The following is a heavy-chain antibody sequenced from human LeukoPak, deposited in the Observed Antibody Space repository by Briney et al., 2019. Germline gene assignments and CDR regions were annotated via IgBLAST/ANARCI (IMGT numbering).Heavy chain of an antibody. CDR3: ARHSRTYYDILTGPYGGDFDF. CDR2: IYYSGST. D-gene: IGHD3-9*01. CDR1: GGSISSYY. V-gene: IGHV4-59*08. J-gene: IGHJ4*02. Sequence: SETLSLTCTVSGGSISSYYWSWIRQPPGKGLEWIGYIYYSGSTKYNPSLKSRVTISVDTSKNQFSLKLSSVTAADTAVYYCARHSRTYYDILTGPYGGDFDFWGQRILVTVSS.